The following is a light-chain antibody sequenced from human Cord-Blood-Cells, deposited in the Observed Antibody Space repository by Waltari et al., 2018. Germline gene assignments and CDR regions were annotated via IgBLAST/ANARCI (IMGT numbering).Light chain of an antibody. Sequence: QSALTQPASVSGSPGQSITISCTGTSRDVGGYNLVSWYQQHPGKAPKLMIYEVSKRPSGVSNRFSGSKSGNTASLTISGLQAEDEADYYCCSYAGSSTLVFGTGTKVTVL. J-gene: IGLJ1*01. V-gene: IGLV2-23*02. CDR1: SRDVGGYNL. CDR3: CSYAGSSTLV. CDR2: EVS.